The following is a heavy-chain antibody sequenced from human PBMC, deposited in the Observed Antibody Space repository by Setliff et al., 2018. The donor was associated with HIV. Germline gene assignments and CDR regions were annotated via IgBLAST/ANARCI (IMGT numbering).Heavy chain of an antibody. J-gene: IGHJ3*02. CDR2: ISYNSGST. CDR1: GYTSNNYG. D-gene: IGHD3-16*01. V-gene: IGHV1-18*01. Sequence: ASVKVSCKASGYTSNNYGISWVRQAPGQGPEWMGWISYNSGSTHYSQRLQDRGTMTIDTLTATVYMELTSLRSDDTAVYYCASQSGGRRAFEIWGQGTVVTVSS. CDR3: ASQSGGRRAFEI.